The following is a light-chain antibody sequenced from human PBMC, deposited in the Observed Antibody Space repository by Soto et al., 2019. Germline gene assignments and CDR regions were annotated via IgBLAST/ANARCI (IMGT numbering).Light chain of an antibody. CDR1: QSISTW. Sequence: IQMTQSPPTLSASVGDRVTITCRASQSISTWLAWYQQKPGKAPKLLIYKASSLESGVPSRFSGSGSGTEFTLTISSLQPDDFATYYCQQSYSTPQTFGQGTKVDIK. CDR3: QQSYSTPQT. V-gene: IGKV1-5*03. J-gene: IGKJ1*01. CDR2: KAS.